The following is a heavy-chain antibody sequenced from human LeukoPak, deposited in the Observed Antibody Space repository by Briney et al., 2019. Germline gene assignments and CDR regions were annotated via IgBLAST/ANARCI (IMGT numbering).Heavy chain of an antibody. V-gene: IGHV4-59*08. CDR2: IYYSGRT. J-gene: IGHJ1*01. Sequence: PSETLSLTCTVSGGSISSYYWSWIRQPPGKGLEWIGYIYYSGRTKYNPSLKSRVTISVDTSKNQFSLKLSSVTAADTAVYYCARHTYDLGYFQHWGQGTLVTVSS. CDR3: ARHTYDLGYFQH. CDR1: GGSISSYY. D-gene: IGHD3-22*01.